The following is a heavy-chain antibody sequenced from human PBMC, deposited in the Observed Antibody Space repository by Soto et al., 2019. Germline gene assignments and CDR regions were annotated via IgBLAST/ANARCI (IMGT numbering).Heavy chain of an antibody. Sequence: QVKLVQAGAEVKKPGASVKVSCKASGYTFTGYYMHWVRQAPGQGLEGMGWINPNSGGTNYAQKFQGWVTITRDTSIRTAYMELCRRRSDDTAVYYCARDVLGSGWEYYFEYWGQGTLVTVSS. V-gene: IGHV1-2*04. CDR2: INPNSGGT. CDR1: GYTFTGYY. CDR3: ARDVLGSGWEYYFEY. J-gene: IGHJ4*02. D-gene: IGHD6-19*01.